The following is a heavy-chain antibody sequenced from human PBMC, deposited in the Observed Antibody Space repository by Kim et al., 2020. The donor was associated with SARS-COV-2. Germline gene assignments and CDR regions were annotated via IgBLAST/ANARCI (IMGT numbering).Heavy chain of an antibody. V-gene: IGHV3-23*01. CDR2: ISGSGGST. CDR1: GFTFSSYA. Sequence: GGSLRLSCAASGFTFSSYAMSWVRQAPGKGLEWVSAISGSGGSTYYADSVKGRFTISRDNSKNTLYLQMNSLRAEDTAVYYCAKRNFGAAGNYYYYYYGMDVWGQGTTVTVSS. D-gene: IGHD6-13*01. J-gene: IGHJ6*02. CDR3: AKRNFGAAGNYYYYYYGMDV.